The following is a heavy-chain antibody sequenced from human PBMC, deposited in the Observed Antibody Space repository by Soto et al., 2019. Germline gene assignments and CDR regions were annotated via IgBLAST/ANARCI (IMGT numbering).Heavy chain of an antibody. J-gene: IGHJ5*02. CDR3: ARHRPKIPYYDFWSGYEYNWFDP. D-gene: IGHD3-3*01. V-gene: IGHV5-51*01. Sequence: GESLKISCKGSGYSFTSYWIGWVRQMPGKGLEWMGVIYPGDSDTRYSPSFQGQVTISADKSTSTAYLQWSSLKASDTAMYYCARHRPKIPYYDFWSGYEYNWFDPWGQGTLVTVSS. CDR2: IYPGDSDT. CDR1: GYSFTSYW.